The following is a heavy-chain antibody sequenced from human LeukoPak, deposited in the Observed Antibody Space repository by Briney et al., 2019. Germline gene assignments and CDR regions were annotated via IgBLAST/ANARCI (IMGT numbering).Heavy chain of an antibody. CDR2: INPSGGST. V-gene: IGHV1-46*01. J-gene: IGHJ4*02. Sequence: GASVKVSCKASGYTFTSYYMHWVRQAPGQGLAWMGIINPSGGSTSYAQKFQGRVTMTRDTSTSTVYMELSSLRSEDTAVYYCARVDSGRNFDYWGQGTLVTVSS. CDR1: GYTFTSYY. CDR3: ARVDSGRNFDY. D-gene: IGHD1-26*01.